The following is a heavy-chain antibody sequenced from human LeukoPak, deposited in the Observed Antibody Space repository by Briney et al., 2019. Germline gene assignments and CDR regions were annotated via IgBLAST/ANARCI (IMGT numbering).Heavy chain of an antibody. D-gene: IGHD6-19*01. Sequence: ASVKVSCKASGGTFSSYAISWVRQAPGQGLEWMGGIIPIFGTANYAQKFQGRVTITADKSTSTAYMELSSLRSEDTAVYYCARDDPPYSSGWYFDLWGRGTLVTVSS. J-gene: IGHJ2*01. CDR1: GGTFSSYA. V-gene: IGHV1-69*06. CDR2: IIPIFGTA. CDR3: ARDDPPYSSGWYFDL.